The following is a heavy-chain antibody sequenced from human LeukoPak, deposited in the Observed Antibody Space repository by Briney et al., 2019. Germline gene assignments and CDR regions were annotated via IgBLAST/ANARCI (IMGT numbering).Heavy chain of an antibody. J-gene: IGHJ5*02. CDR3: ARALLVVDNWFDP. CDR1: GGSFSGYS. CDR2: INHSGSP. Sequence: SSGTLCLTCAVSGGSFSGYSWSWIRQPPGKGLEWVGEINHSGSPNYNPSLKSRVTISVDTSKNKLSLQLSSVTAADTAVYYWARALLVVDNWFDPWGQGTLVTVSS. V-gene: IGHV4-34*01. D-gene: IGHD2-2*01.